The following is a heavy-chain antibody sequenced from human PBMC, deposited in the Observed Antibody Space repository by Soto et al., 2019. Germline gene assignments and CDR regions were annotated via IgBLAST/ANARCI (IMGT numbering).Heavy chain of an antibody. CDR3: ARYGRKWNYYYFGMDV. CDR1: GGSISSDDYY. J-gene: IGHJ6*02. D-gene: IGHD1-26*01. V-gene: IGHV4-30-4*01. CDR2: IYYSGST. Sequence: KSSETLSLTCTVSGGSISSDDYYWSWVRQPPGKGLEWIGYIYYSGSTYYNPSLKSRVSISVDTSKNQFSLKLRSVTAADTAVYYCARYGRKWNYYYFGMDVWGQGTTVTVSS.